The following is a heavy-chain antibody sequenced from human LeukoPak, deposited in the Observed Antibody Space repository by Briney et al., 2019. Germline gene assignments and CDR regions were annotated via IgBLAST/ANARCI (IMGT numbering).Heavy chain of an antibody. J-gene: IGHJ4*02. D-gene: IGHD3-22*01. CDR1: GGSISSGSYY. CDR3: AREPPYDSSGYYPLFDY. V-gene: IGHV4-61*02. CDR2: IYTSGST. Sequence: SETLSLTCTVSGGSISSGSYYWSWIRQPAGKGLEWIGRIYTSGSTNYNPSLKSRVTISVDTSKNQFSLKLSSVTAADTAVYYCAREPPYDSSGYYPLFDYWGQGTLVTVSS.